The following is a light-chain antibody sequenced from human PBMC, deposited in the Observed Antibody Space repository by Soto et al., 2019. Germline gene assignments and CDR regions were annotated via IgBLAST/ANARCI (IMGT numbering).Light chain of an antibody. Sequence: DVQMTQSPSSLSASVGDRVTISCRASQRISTYLNWYQQKPGKAPVLLIYATSSLEGGIPSRFSGSGSVTDFTLTITSLQPEDIATYYCQQYYTTPYTFGQGTKLEIE. V-gene: IGKV1-39*01. CDR1: QRISTY. CDR3: QQYYTTPYT. J-gene: IGKJ2*01. CDR2: ATS.